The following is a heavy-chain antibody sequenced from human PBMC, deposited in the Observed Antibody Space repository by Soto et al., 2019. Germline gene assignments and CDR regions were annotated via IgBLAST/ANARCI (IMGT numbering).Heavy chain of an antibody. CDR3: ARHKPPEGIDP. CDR1: GGSLTSYY. V-gene: IGHV4-59*01. Sequence: SETLSLTCTVSGGSLTSYYWIWIRQPPGKGLEWIGSIHNSGSTNYNPSLKGRVTISLDTPKKQFSLKVTSVTAADTAMYYCARHKPPEGIDPWGQGTLVTVSS. CDR2: IHNSGST. D-gene: IGHD3-10*01. J-gene: IGHJ5*02.